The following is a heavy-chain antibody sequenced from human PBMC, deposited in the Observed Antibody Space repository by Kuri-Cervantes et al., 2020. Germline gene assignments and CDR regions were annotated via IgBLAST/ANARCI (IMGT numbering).Heavy chain of an antibody. D-gene: IGHD3-16*01. J-gene: IGHJ6*03. CDR1: GFTFSSYA. CDR3: ARDGMTWAQITSYYYYMDV. Sequence: GESLKISCAASGFTFSSYAMSWVRQAPGKGLEWVAVISYDGSNKYYADSVKGRFTISRDNSKNTLYLQMNSLRAEDTAVYYCARDGMTWAQITSYYYYMDVWGKGTTVT. V-gene: IGHV3-30*01. CDR2: ISYDGSNK.